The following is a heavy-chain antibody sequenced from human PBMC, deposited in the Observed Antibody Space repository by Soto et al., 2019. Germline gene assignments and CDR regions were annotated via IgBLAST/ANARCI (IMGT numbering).Heavy chain of an antibody. V-gene: IGHV4-59*08. D-gene: IGHD3-16*01. Sequence: SETLSLTCTVSGGSISSYYWSWIRQPPGKGLEWIGYIYYSGGTNYNPSLKSRVTISLDTSRNQFSLKLTSVTAADTAVYYCAGGFPTFDYWGQGTLVTVSS. CDR3: AGGFPTFDY. CDR1: GGSISSYY. CDR2: IYYSGGT. J-gene: IGHJ4*02.